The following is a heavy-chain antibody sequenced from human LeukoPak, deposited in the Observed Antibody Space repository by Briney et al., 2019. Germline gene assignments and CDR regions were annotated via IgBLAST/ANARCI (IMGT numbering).Heavy chain of an antibody. CDR2: ISSSGSIT. CDR3: ARPDITAFDI. Sequence: PGGSLRLSCVASGFTLSSHNINWVREAPGKGLEWVSHISSSGSITYYGDSVKRRITISRDNAKNSVSLYMNSLRAEDSAVYYCARPDITAFDIWGQGTIVIVTS. D-gene: IGHD1-14*01. V-gene: IGHV3-48*01. CDR1: GFTLSSHN. J-gene: IGHJ3*02.